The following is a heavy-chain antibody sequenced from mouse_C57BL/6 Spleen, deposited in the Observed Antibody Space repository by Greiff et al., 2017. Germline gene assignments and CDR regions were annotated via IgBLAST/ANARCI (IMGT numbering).Heavy chain of an antibody. CDR1: GYTFTSYW. Sequence: EVHLVESGTVLARPGASVKMSCKTSGYTFTSYWMHWVKQRPGQGLEWIGAIYPGNSDTSYNQKFKGKAKLTAVTSASTAYMELSSLTNEDSAVYYCTRYRGAYDYDDFWDFEDWGQGTTLTVSS. CDR2: IYPGNSDT. J-gene: IGHJ2*01. CDR3: TRYRGAYDYDDFWDFED. V-gene: IGHV1-5*01. D-gene: IGHD2-4*01.